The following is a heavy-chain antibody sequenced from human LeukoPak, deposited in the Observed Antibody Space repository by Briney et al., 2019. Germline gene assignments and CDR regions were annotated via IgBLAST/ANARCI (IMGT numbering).Heavy chain of an antibody. CDR2: VSYTGRT. D-gene: IGHD3-22*01. CDR1: GGSLSGHY. Sequence: SETLSLTCTVSGGSLSGHYWSWIRQPPGKRLEWIGYVSYTGRTKYDPSLQSRVTISIDTSKNQFSLKLTSVTSADTAVYSCARLLDNDISGDPDTFDVWGQGTTVIVSS. CDR3: ARLLDNDISGDPDTFDV. V-gene: IGHV4-59*11. J-gene: IGHJ3*01.